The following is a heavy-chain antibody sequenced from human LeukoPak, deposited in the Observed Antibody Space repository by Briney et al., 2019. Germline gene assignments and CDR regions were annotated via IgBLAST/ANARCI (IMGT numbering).Heavy chain of an antibody. Sequence: GGSLRLSCAASGFTFSSYEMNWVRQAPGKGLEWVSYISTNTTTVYYADSVKGRFTISRDNAKNSLYLQMNSLGVEDTAVYYCVRVGTSFDIWGQGTMVTVSS. CDR3: VRVGTSFDI. CDR2: ISTNTTTV. D-gene: IGHD7-27*01. J-gene: IGHJ3*02. V-gene: IGHV3-48*01. CDR1: GFTFSSYE.